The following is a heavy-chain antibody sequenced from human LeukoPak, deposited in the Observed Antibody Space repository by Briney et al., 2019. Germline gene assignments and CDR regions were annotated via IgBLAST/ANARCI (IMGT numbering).Heavy chain of an antibody. J-gene: IGHJ4*02. CDR3: AKDIAAAGNFDY. V-gene: IGHV3-9*01. CDR1: GFTFDDYA. CDR2: ISWNSGSI. D-gene: IGHD6-13*01. Sequence: GGSLRLSCAPSGFTFDDYAMHWVRQAPGKGLEWVSGISWNSGSIGYADSVKGRFTISRDNAKNSLYLQMNSLRAEDTALYYCAKDIAAAGNFDYWGRGTLVTVSS.